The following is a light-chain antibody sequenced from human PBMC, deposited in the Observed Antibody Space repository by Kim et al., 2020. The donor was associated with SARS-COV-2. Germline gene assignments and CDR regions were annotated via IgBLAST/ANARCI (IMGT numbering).Light chain of an antibody. CDR3: QQGNTFPLT. CDR1: QGISSW. J-gene: IGKJ4*01. V-gene: IGKV1-12*01. Sequence: ASRGDRVTITCRASQGISSWLAWYQRKPGKAPKLLIYAASTLQSGVPSRFSGSGSGTDFTLTISSLQPEDFATYSCQQGNTFPLTFGGGTKVDIK. CDR2: AAS.